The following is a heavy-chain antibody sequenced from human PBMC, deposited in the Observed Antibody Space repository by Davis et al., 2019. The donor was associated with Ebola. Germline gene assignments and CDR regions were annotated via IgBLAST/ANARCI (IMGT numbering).Heavy chain of an antibody. CDR3: ARAIWFGELLFPFFDY. V-gene: IGHV4-39*01. J-gene: IGHJ4*02. Sequence: SETLSLTCTVSGGSLSGSSYYWGWIRQPPGKGLEWIGSIYYSGSTYSNPSLKSRVTMSVDTSKNQFSLNLNSVTAADTAVYYCARAIWFGELLFPFFDYWGQGTLVTVSS. D-gene: IGHD3-10*01. CDR2: IYYSGST. CDR1: GGSLSGSSYY.